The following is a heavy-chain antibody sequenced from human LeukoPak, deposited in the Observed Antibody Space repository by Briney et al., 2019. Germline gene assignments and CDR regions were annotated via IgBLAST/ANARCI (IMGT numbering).Heavy chain of an antibody. CDR1: GFTFRDYY. J-gene: IGHJ4*02. V-gene: IGHV3-11*01. D-gene: IGHD3-10*01. CDR3: ARVRTSSSPFYGSGSYYVDY. CDR2: ISSSGSTI. Sequence: PGGSLRLSCAASGFTFRDYYMSWIRQAPGKGLEWVSYISSSGSTIYYAASVKGRFTISRDNAKNSLYLQMNSLRAEDTAVYYCARVRTSSSPFYGSGSYYVDYWGQGTLVTVSS.